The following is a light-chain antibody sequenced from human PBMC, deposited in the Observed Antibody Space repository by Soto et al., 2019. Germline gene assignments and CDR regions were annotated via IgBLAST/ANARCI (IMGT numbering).Light chain of an antibody. CDR2: DVS. CDR3: SSLTITNTLEGYV. J-gene: IGLJ1*01. CDR1: SGDVGGYNS. V-gene: IGLV2-14*01. Sequence: QSALTQPASVSGSPGQSISISGTGTSGDVGGYNSVSWYQQHPGKAPKLMIYDVSNRPSGVSNRFSGSKSGNTASLTISGLQAEDEADYYCSSLTITNTLEGYVFGTGTKLTVL.